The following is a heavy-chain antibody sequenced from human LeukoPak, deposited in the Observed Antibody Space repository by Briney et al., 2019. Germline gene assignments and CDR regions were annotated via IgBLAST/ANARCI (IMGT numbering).Heavy chain of an antibody. J-gene: IGHJ4*02. Sequence: SQTLSLTCTVSGGSISSGSYYWSWIRQPAGKGLEWIGRIYTSGSTNYNPSLKSRVTISVDTSKNQFSLKLSSVTAADTAVYYCARARMATIRTFDYWAREPWSPSPQ. CDR1: GGSISSGSYY. V-gene: IGHV4-61*02. CDR2: IYTSGST. CDR3: ARARMATIRTFDY. D-gene: IGHD5-24*01.